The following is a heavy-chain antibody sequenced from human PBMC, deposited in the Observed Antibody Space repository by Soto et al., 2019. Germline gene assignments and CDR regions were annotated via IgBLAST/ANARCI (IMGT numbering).Heavy chain of an antibody. Sequence: ETLSLTCAVSGGSISSGGYSWSWIRQPPGKGLEWVSVISGGGDTTYYTPSVKGRFTISRDDFRNTLYLQMNSLRAEDTAVYYCAKDRSGSYGFDYWGQGTLVTVSS. CDR1: GGSISSGGYS. CDR3: AKDRSGSYGFDY. CDR2: ISGGGDTT. J-gene: IGHJ4*02. D-gene: IGHD1-26*01. V-gene: IGHV3-23*01.